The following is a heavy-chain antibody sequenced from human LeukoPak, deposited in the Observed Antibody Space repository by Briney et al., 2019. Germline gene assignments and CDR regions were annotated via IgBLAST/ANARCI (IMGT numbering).Heavy chain of an antibody. V-gene: IGHV4-61*09. J-gene: IGHJ5*02. D-gene: IGHD6-19*01. CDR2: IYARGST. CDR1: GDSTSSESYY. Sequence: SETLSLTCTVSGDSTSSESYYWTWIRQPAGKGLEWLGHIYARGSTNYNPYPEGRVTISVDTSKNQFSLKLTSVTAAATAVYYCARGHIAVAGMDWFDPWGQGTLVTVSS. CDR3: ARGHIAVAGMDWFDP.